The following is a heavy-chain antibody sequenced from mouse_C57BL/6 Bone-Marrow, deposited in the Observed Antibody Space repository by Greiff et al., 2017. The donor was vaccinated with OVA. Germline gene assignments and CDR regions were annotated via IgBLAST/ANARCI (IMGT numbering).Heavy chain of an antibody. J-gene: IGHJ2*01. CDR3: ARGACGSSDADYFDY. V-gene: IGHV5-4*01. CDR2: ISDGGSYT. Sequence: EVHLVESGGGLVKPGGSLKLSCAASGFTFSSYAMSWVRQTPEKRLEWVATISDGGSYTYYPDTVKGRFTLSRDNAKNNLYLQMSHLKSEDTARYYCARGACGSSDADYFDYWGQGTTLTVSS. CDR1: GFTFSSYA. D-gene: IGHD1-1*01.